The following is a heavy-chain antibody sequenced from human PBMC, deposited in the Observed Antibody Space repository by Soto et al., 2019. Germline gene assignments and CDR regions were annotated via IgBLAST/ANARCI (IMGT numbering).Heavy chain of an antibody. CDR1: GFTFSSYA. CDR2: ISYDGSNK. Sequence: GGSLRLSCAASGFTFSSYAMHWVRQAPGKGLEWVAVISYDGSNKYYADSVKGRFTISRDNSKNTLYLQMNSLRAEDTAVYYCARDAGYYFDYWGQGTLVTVSS. V-gene: IGHV3-30-3*01. J-gene: IGHJ4*02. D-gene: IGHD6-25*01. CDR3: ARDAGYYFDY.